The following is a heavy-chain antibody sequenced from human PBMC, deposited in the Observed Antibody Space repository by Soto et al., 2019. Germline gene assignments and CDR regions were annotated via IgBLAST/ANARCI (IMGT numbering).Heavy chain of an antibody. V-gene: IGHV4-39*01. CDR2: IYYSGST. D-gene: IGHD6-13*01. Sequence: PSETLSLTCTVSGGSISSSSYYWGWIRQPPGKGLEWIGSIYYSGSTYYNPSLKSRVTISVDTSKNQFSLKLSSVTAADTAVYYCARLGIAAAGVSGYYYYYGMDVWGQGTTVTAP. J-gene: IGHJ6*02. CDR3: ARLGIAAAGVSGYYYYYGMDV. CDR1: GGSISSSSYY.